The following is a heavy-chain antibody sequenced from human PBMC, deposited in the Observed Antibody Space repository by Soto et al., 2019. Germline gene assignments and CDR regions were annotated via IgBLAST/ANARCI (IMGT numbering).Heavy chain of an antibody. D-gene: IGHD3-10*01. J-gene: IGHJ4*02. CDR2: IIPIFGTA. V-gene: IGHV1-69*13. Sequence: GASVKVSCKASGGTFSSYAISWVRQAPGQGLEWMGGIIPIFGTANYAQKFQGRVTITADESTSTAYMELSSLRSEDTAVYYCARESYGSGSYYNGPTDYWGQGTLVTVSS. CDR3: ARESYGSGSYYNGPTDY. CDR1: GGTFSSYA.